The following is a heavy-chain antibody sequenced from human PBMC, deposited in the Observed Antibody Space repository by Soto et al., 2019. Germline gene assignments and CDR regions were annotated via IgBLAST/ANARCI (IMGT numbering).Heavy chain of an antibody. Sequence: QITLKESGPTLVKPTQTLTLTCTFSGFSLSTSGVGVGWLRQSPGEALEWLALIYWDDDKRYNPSLKSRLTITKDTSKNEVVLTMTNLDPVDTGTYYCAHRRGRVGVGATDWFDPWGQGTLVTVSS. J-gene: IGHJ5*02. CDR2: IYWDDDK. CDR1: GFSLSTSGVG. D-gene: IGHD1-26*01. CDR3: AHRRGRVGVGATDWFDP. V-gene: IGHV2-5*02.